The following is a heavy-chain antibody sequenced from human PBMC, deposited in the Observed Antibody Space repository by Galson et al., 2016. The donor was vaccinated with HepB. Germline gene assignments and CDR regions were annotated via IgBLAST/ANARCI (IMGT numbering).Heavy chain of an antibody. CDR2: IIPMFGTP. Sequence: SVKVSCKASGGTFSSFAINWVRQAPGQGLEWMGAIIPMFGTPNYAQKFRGRVTVTADESTSTAYMELSSLRPEDTAVYYCATKPRYCSGENCYYFGMDVWGQGTTVTVSS. CDR3: ATKPRYCSGENCYYFGMDV. J-gene: IGHJ6*02. CDR1: GGTFSSFA. V-gene: IGHV1-69*13. D-gene: IGHD2-15*01.